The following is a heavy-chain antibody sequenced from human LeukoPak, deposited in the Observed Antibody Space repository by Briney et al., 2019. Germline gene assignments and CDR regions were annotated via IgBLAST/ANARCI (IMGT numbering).Heavy chain of an antibody. CDR2: ISSSTSDI. D-gene: IGHD3-22*01. V-gene: IGHV3-21*01. CDR1: GFSFSGYS. Sequence: PGGSLRLSCAASGFSFSGYSMNWVRQAPGKGPEWVSSISSSTSDIYYADSVKGRFTISRDNAQNSLYLQMNSLRAGDTAVYYCARDQNIMAVVVLSGGFDIWGQGTMVTVSS. J-gene: IGHJ3*02. CDR3: ARDQNIMAVVVLSGGFDI.